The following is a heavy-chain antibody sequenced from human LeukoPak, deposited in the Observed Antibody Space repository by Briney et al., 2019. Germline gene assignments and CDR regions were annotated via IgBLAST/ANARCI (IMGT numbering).Heavy chain of an antibody. V-gene: IGHV4-31*03. CDR1: GGSISSGGYY. J-gene: IGHJ4*02. CDR3: ASATVTTGPFDY. Sequence: SSETLSLTCTVSGGSISSGGYYWSWLRQHPGKGLEWIGYIYYSGSTYYNPSLKSRVTISVDTSKNQFSLKLSSVTAADTAVYYCASATVTTGPFDYWGQGTLATVSS. D-gene: IGHD4-17*01. CDR2: IYYSGST.